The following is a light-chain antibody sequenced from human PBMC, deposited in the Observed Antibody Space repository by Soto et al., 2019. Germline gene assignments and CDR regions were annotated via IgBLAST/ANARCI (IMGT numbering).Light chain of an antibody. Sequence: EIVMTQSPATLSVSPGERATLSCRASQSVGNKLVWYQQKPGQAPRLLIYGASTRATGIPARISGSGSGTEFTLTISSLQSEDFAVYYCQQYDNWPPWTFGQGTKVEI. V-gene: IGKV3-15*01. CDR3: QQYDNWPPWT. CDR1: QSVGNK. CDR2: GAS. J-gene: IGKJ1*01.